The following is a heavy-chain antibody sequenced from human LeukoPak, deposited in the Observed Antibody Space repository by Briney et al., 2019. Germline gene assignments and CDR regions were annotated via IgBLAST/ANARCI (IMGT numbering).Heavy chain of an antibody. CDR2: ISGSDGTT. CDR3: AKDVKSYYDSSGYYHFDF. CDR1: GFTFSSYA. Sequence: GGSLRLSCAASGFTFSSYAMSWVRQAPGKGLEWVSTISGSDGTTYYADSVKGRFTISRDNSKNTLYLQMSSLRAEDTAVYYCAKDVKSYYDSSGYYHFDFWGQGTLVTVSS. J-gene: IGHJ4*02. D-gene: IGHD3-22*01. V-gene: IGHV3-23*01.